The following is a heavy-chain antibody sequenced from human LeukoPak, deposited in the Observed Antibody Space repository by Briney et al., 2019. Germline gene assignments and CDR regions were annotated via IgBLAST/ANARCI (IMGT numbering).Heavy chain of an antibody. D-gene: IGHD3-22*01. CDR2: ISYDGSNK. V-gene: IGHV3-30*04. Sequence: GGSLRLSCAPSGFTFIIYSMRWVRQAPGKGLEWVAVISYDGSNKYYADSVKGRLPISRDNSKNTLYLQMNRLRAEETAVYYGAREVSKNYYDSSGYYWFDPWGQGTLVTVSS. CDR3: AREVSKNYYDSSGYYWFDP. CDR1: GFTFIIYS. J-gene: IGHJ5*02.